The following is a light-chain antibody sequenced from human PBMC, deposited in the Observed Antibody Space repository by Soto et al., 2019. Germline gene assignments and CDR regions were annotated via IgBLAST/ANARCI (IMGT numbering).Light chain of an antibody. CDR1: SSDVGGHDY. V-gene: IGLV2-14*01. Sequence: QSVLTQPASVYGSPGQSITISCTGTSSDVGGHDYVSWYQQHPGKAPKLIIYEVRNRPSGVSNRFSGSKSGNTASLTISGLQAEDEADYYCSSYSSTTLVVGTGTKLTVL. J-gene: IGLJ1*01. CDR3: SSYSSTTLV. CDR2: EVR.